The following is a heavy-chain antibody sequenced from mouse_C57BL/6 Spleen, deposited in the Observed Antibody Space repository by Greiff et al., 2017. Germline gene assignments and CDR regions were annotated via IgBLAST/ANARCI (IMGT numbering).Heavy chain of an antibody. CDR1: GFTFSDYG. CDR3: ASPIYYDYDAWFAY. CDR2: ISSGSSTI. V-gene: IGHV5-17*01. Sequence: DVMLVESGGGLVKPGGSLKLSCAASGFTFSDYGMHWVRQAPEKGLEWVAYISSGSSTIYYADTVKGRFTISRDNAKNTLFLQMTSLRSEDTAMYYCASPIYYDYDAWFAYWGQGTLVTVSA. J-gene: IGHJ3*01. D-gene: IGHD2-4*01.